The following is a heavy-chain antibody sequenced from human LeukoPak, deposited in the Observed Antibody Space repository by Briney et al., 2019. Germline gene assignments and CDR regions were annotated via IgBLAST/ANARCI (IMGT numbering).Heavy chain of an antibody. CDR3: ARDLLRSPIFGVVIGGIDY. CDR1: GGTFSSYA. V-gene: IGHV1-46*01. Sequence: ASVTVSCKASGGTFSSYAISWVRQAPGQGLEWMGIINPSGGSTSYAQKFQGRVTMTRDTSTSTVYMELSSLRSEDTAVYYCARDLLRSPIFGVVIGGIDYWGQGTLVTVSS. D-gene: IGHD3-3*01. CDR2: INPSGGST. J-gene: IGHJ4*02.